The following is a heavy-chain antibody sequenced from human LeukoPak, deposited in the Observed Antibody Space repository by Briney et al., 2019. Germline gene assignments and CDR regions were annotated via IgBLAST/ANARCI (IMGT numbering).Heavy chain of an antibody. J-gene: IGHJ4*02. CDR3: SPKHWLAQPPDS. CDR2: INTDGTVT. CDR1: GFTFRKYW. V-gene: IGHV3-74*01. Sequence: PGGSLRLSCAASGFTFRKYWMLWVSQAPGKGLESVSRINTDGTVTTYADSVKGRFTVSRDNADNTMFLQMNSVRDEDTAVYYCSPKHWLAQPPDSWGQGTPVTVSS. D-gene: IGHD6-19*01.